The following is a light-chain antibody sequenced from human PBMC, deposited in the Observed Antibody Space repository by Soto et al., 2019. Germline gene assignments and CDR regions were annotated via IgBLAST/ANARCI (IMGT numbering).Light chain of an antibody. CDR1: SGHSNYA. CDR2: LNSDGSH. Sequence: QLVLTQSPSASASLGASVKLTCTLSSGHSNYAIAWHQQQPEKGPRYLMKLNSDGSHSKGDGIPDRFSGSSSGAERSLTISSLQSEDEADYYCQTWDTGIVVFGGGTKLTVL. V-gene: IGLV4-69*01. J-gene: IGLJ2*01. CDR3: QTWDTGIVV.